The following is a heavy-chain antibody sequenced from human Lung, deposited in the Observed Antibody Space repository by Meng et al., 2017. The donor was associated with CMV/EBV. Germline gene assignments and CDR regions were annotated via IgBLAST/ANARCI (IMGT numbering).Heavy chain of an antibody. D-gene: IGHD3-10*01. V-gene: IGHV3-7*01. CDR1: GFTLSNYW. CDR3: ARDRGGPWPSFAY. CDR2: IKQDGSEK. J-gene: IGHJ4*02. Sequence: GGSLRLXCVASGFTLSNYWMSWVRQAPGKGLEWVANIKQDGSEKHYVDSVKGRFTISRDTAKNSLFLQMNSLRADDTALYCCARDRGGPWPSFAYWCQGTLVTVSS.